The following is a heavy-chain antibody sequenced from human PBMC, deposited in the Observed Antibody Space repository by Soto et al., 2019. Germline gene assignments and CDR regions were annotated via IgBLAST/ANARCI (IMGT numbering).Heavy chain of an antibody. D-gene: IGHD3-10*01. CDR2: SRDKVHSYTT. V-gene: IGHV3-72*01. CDR3: VRVFGGSWNQAFFDY. J-gene: IGHJ4*02. Sequence: GGSLRLSCAASGFTFSDHYMDWVRQAPGKGLEWVGRSRDKVHSYTTEYAASVTGRFTIPRDDSKNSLFLQMNSLKTEDTAVYYCVRVFGGSWNQAFFDYWGQGTPVTVSS. CDR1: GFTFSDHY.